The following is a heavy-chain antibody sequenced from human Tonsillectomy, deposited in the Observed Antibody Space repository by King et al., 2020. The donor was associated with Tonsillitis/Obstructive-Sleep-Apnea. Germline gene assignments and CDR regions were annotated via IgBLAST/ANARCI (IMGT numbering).Heavy chain of an antibody. CDR2: IYPGDSDT. Sequence: QLVQSGAEVKKPGESLKISCKGSGYSFTSYWIGWVRQMPGKGLEWMGIIYPGDSDTRYSPSFQGQVTISADKSISTAYLQWSSLKASDTAMNYCARSYYDFWSGSFDAFDIWGQGTMVTVSS. V-gene: IGHV5-51*01. CDR1: GYSFTSYW. J-gene: IGHJ3*02. CDR3: ARSYYDFWSGSFDAFDI. D-gene: IGHD3-3*01.